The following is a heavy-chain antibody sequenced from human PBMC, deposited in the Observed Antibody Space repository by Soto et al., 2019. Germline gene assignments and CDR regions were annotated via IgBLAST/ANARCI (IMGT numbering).Heavy chain of an antibody. V-gene: IGHV4-31*03. CDR3: ARAGYCSGFDCGWFDP. D-gene: IGHD2-15*01. CDR2: IYYTGST. J-gene: IGHJ5*02. CDR1: GDSISRGGYY. Sequence: PSETLSLTCTVSGDSISRGGYYWSWIRQHPGKGLEWIGYIYYTGSTYYNPSLKSRVTISVDTSKNQFSLKVSSVTAADTAVYYCARAGYCSGFDCGWFDPWGQGTLVTVSS.